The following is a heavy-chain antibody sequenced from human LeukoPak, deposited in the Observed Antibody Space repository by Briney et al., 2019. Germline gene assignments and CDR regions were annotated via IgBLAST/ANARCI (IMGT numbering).Heavy chain of an antibody. Sequence: PGGSLRLTCTASGFTLSNYWMSWVRQTPEKGLEWVANIKQDESERVYVDSVKGRFTISRDNAKNTLFLQMDSLRAEDTAVYYCARDRSTTHFDYWGQGTLVTVSS. CDR2: IKQDESER. CDR3: ARDRSTTHFDY. V-gene: IGHV3-7*01. J-gene: IGHJ4*02. D-gene: IGHD5/OR15-5a*01. CDR1: GFTLSNYW.